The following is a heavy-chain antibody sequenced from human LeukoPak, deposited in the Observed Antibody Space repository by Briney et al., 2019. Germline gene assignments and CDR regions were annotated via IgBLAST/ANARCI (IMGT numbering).Heavy chain of an antibody. CDR2: IYYSGST. D-gene: IGHD1-26*01. Sequence: SETLSLTCTVSGGSISSRSYYWGWIRQPPGKGLEWIGSIYYSGSTYYNSSLKSRVTISVDTSKNQFSLKLSSVTAADTAVYYCASEHQLRFKWELTPFDYWGQGTLVTVSS. CDR1: GGSISSRSYY. J-gene: IGHJ4*02. CDR3: ASEHQLRFKWELTPFDY. V-gene: IGHV4-39*07.